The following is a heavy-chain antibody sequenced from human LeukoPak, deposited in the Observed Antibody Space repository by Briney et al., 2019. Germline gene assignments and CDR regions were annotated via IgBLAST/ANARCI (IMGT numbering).Heavy chain of an antibody. CDR2: IYYSGST. J-gene: IGHJ4*02. D-gene: IGHD3-10*01. CDR3: ARSGRITMVRGVIPFDY. V-gene: IGHV4-59*01. CDR1: GGSISSYY. Sequence: SETLSLTCTVSGGSISSYYWSWIRQPPGKGLEWIGYIYYSGSTNYNPSLKSRVTISVDTSKNQFSLKLSSVTAADTAVYYCARSGRITMVRGVIPFDYWGQGTLVTVSS.